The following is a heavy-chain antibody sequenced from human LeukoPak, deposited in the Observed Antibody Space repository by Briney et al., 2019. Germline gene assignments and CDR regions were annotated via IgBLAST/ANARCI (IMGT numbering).Heavy chain of an antibody. CDR2: IHYSGNT. Sequence: SETLSLTCTVSGGSIISSTYHWGWIRQPPGQGLEWIGTIHYSGNTNYNPPLKSRISMSVDTSKNQVSLTVTSVTAADTAVYYCARDTGSSSTDFWGQGLLVTVSS. CDR1: GGSIISSTYH. D-gene: IGHD6-6*01. V-gene: IGHV4-39*07. J-gene: IGHJ4*02. CDR3: ARDTGSSSTDF.